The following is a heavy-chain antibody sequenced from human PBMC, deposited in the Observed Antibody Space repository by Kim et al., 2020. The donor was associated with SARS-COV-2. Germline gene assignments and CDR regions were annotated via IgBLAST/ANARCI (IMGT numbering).Heavy chain of an antibody. D-gene: IGHD5-18*01. Sequence: GGSLRLSCAASGFTFSSYGMHWVRQAPGKGLEWVAVIWYDGSNKYYADSVKGRFTISRDNSKNTLYLQMNSLRAEDTAVYYCARDRGTAMYYFDYWGQGTLVTVSS. CDR3: ARDRGTAMYYFDY. V-gene: IGHV3-33*01. J-gene: IGHJ4*02. CDR2: IWYDGSNK. CDR1: GFTFSSYG.